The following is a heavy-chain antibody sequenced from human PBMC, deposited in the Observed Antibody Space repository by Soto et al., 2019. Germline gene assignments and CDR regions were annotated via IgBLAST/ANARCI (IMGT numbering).Heavy chain of an antibody. CDR1: GFTFSSYA. V-gene: IGHV3-30-3*01. D-gene: IGHD6-19*01. CDR3: AREGSGWYPAGYYYGMDV. Sequence: QVQLVESGGGGVQPGRSLRLSCAASGFTFSSYAMHWVRQAPGKGLEWVAVISYDGSNKYYADSVKGRFTISRDNSKNTLYLQMNSLRAEDTAVYYCAREGSGWYPAGYYYGMDVWGQGPTVTVSS. CDR2: ISYDGSNK. J-gene: IGHJ6*02.